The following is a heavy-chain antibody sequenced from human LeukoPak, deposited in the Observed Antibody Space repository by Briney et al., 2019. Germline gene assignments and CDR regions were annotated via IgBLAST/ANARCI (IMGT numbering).Heavy chain of an antibody. CDR2: MNPNSGNT. CDR1: GYTFTSYD. V-gene: IGHV1-8*01. J-gene: IGHJ6*03. D-gene: IGHD4-11*01. CDR3: ARVKHDYSNWGDYYYYYMDV. Sequence: ASVKVSCKASGYTFTSYDINWVRQATGQGLEWMGWMNPNSGNTGYAQKFQGRVTMTTDTSTSTAYMELRSLRSDDTAVYYCARVKHDYSNWGDYYYYYMDVWGKGTTVTVSS.